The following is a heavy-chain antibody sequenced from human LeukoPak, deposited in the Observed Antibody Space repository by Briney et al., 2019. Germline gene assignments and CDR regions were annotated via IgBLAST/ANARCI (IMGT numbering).Heavy chain of an antibody. CDR2: IIPLFGTA. CDR3: ARGDIVVVPAAIPLYNWFDP. V-gene: IGHV1-69*06. J-gene: IGHJ5*02. Sequence: ASVTVSCKASGGTFNSYAISWVRQAPGQGLEWMGGIIPLFGTANYAQKFQGRVTITADKSTNTAYMELSSLRSEDTAVYYCARGDIVVVPAAIPLYNWFDPWGQGTLVTVSS. D-gene: IGHD2-2*02. CDR1: GGTFNSYA.